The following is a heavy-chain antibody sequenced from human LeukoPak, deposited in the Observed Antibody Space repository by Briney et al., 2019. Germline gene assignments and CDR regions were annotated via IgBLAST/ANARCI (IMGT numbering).Heavy chain of an antibody. CDR3: ASVAAAHMSYFDY. CDR2: IIPILDIA. D-gene: IGHD2-2*01. Sequence: SVKVSCKASGGTFSSYAISWVRQAPGQGLEWMGRIIPILDIANYAQKFQGRVTITADKSTSTAYMELSSLRSEDTAVYYCASVAAAHMSYFDYWGQGTLVTVSS. CDR1: GGTFSSYA. J-gene: IGHJ4*02. V-gene: IGHV1-69*04.